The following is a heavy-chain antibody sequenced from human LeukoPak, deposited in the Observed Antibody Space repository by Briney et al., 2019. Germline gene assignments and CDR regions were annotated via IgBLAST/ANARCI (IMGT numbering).Heavy chain of an antibody. CDR3: ARGEQQLVLYFDY. J-gene: IGHJ4*02. D-gene: IGHD6-13*01. CDR1: GFTFSSYA. CDR2: ISYDGSNK. Sequence: QTGGSLRLSCAASGFTFSSYAMHWVRQAPGKGLEWVAVISYDGSNKYYADSVKGRFTISRDNSKNTLYLQMNSLRAEDTAVYYCARGEQQLVLYFDYWGQGTLVTVSS. V-gene: IGHV3-30-3*01.